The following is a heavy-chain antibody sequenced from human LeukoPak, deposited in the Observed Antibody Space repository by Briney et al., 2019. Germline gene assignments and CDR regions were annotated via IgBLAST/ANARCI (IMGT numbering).Heavy chain of an antibody. CDR3: ARDGCSSTGTRSGGSCFDLY. CDR1: GGTFSSYA. D-gene: IGHD2-15*01. J-gene: IGHJ4*02. V-gene: IGHV1-69*05. Sequence: ASVKVSCKASGGTFSSYAISWVRQAPGQGLEWMGRIIPIFGTANYAQKFQGRVTITTDESTSTAYMELSSLRSEDTAVYYCARDGCSSTGTRSGGSCFDLYWVRGTLVTVSS. CDR2: IIPIFGTA.